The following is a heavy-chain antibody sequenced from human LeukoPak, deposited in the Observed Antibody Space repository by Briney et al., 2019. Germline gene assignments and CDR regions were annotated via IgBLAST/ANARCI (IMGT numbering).Heavy chain of an antibody. J-gene: IGHJ3*02. CDR3: AHDPGAGLFDI. CDR1: GFTFSSYS. V-gene: IGHV3-21*01. D-gene: IGHD7-27*01. Sequence: GGSLRLSCAASGFTFSSYSMNWVRQAPGKGLEWVSYMSSSSNYIYYGDSVKGRFTISRDNAKNSLYLQMNSLRAEDTAVYYCAHDPGAGLFDIWGQGTMVTVSS. CDR2: MSSSSNYI.